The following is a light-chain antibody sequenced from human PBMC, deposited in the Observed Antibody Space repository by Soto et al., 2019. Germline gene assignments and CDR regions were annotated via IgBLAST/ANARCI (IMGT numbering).Light chain of an antibody. J-gene: IGLJ1*01. Sequence: QSVLTQPPSVSGAPGQRVTISCTGSSSNIGAGYDVYWYQQRPGAAPKLLIYGNNNRPSGGPDRFSGSKSGTSASLAITGLQADDYVDYYCQSFDSRLSGYVFGTGTKLTVL. CDR3: QSFDSRLSGYV. CDR2: GNN. CDR1: SSNIGAGYD. V-gene: IGLV1-40*01.